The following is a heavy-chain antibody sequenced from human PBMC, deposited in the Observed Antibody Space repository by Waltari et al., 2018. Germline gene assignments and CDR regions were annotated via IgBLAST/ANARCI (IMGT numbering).Heavy chain of an antibody. CDR3: AIRRCSVTNCYMRNWFDP. Sequence: QVQLQQWGAGLLKPSETLSLTCAVYGGSFSGYYWTLIRQPPGKGLEWIGEINHDGGTSYNPSLKSRANISVDTSKNQLSLIRNSVTAADTAVYYCAIRRCSVTNCYMRNWFDPWGQGILVTVSS. V-gene: IGHV4-34*01. CDR1: GGSFSGYY. CDR2: INHDGGT. D-gene: IGHD2-2*02. J-gene: IGHJ5*02.